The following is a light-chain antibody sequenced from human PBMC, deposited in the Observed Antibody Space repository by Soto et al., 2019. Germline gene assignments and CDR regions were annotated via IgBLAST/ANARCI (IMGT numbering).Light chain of an antibody. CDR3: QSYDSSLSVV. V-gene: IGLV1-40*01. Sequence: QSVLTQPPSVSGAPGQRVTISCTGRSSNIGAGYDVHWYQQLPVTAPKLLIYGNSNRPSGVPDRFSGSKSGTSASLAITGLQAEDEADYYCQSYDSSLSVVFGGGTKLTVL. CDR2: GNS. J-gene: IGLJ3*02. CDR1: SSNIGAGYD.